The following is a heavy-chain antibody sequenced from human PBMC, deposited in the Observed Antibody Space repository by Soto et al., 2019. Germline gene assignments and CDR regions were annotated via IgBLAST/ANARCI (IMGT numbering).Heavy chain of an antibody. D-gene: IGHD3-16*01. CDR3: ARVLFTFASSSEMDA. V-gene: IGHV4-30-4*02. CDR1: GDSIGSGNKC. Sequence: PSDTLSLTCTVAGDSIGSGNKCWSWIRQAPGKGLEWIGYIFSSGTTYYNPSLKSRLTMSLDTSQNQFSLKLNSVTAADTAVYFCARVLFTFASSSEMDAWAQ. CDR2: IFSSGTT. J-gene: IGHJ6*02.